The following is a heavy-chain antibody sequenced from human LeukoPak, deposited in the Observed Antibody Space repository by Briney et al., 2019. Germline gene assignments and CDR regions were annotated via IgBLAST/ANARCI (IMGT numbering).Heavy chain of an antibody. Sequence: ASVKVSCKASGYTFTNYDINWVRQATGQGLEWMGYMNPNSGNTGYAQKFQDRVTITSDTSISTAYMELSSLRSDDTAVYYCARVRDIVVVPAAIRAFDIWGQGTMVTVSS. CDR1: GYTFTNYD. D-gene: IGHD2-2*01. CDR2: MNPNSGNT. CDR3: ARVRDIVVVPAAIRAFDI. V-gene: IGHV1-8*03. J-gene: IGHJ3*02.